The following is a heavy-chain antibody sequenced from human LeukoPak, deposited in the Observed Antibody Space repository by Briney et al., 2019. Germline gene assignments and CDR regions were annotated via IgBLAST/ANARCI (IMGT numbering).Heavy chain of an antibody. V-gene: IGHV3-7*01. CDR3: RSGGAAPGSFDN. CDR1: GFPFSDYW. CDR2: IKYDGNEE. D-gene: IGHD4-23*01. J-gene: IGHJ4*02. Sequence: GGSLRLSCAASGFPFSDYWRSWMRRAPGKGLEWVANIKYDGNEEYYVDSVKGRFTISRDNAKNSLYLQLNSLRVEDTAVYYCRSGGAAPGSFDNWGQGTLVIVSP.